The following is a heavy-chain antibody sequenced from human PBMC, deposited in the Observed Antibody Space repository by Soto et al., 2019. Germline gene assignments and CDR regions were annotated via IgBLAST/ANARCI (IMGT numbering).Heavy chain of an antibody. CDR2: INPSGGST. D-gene: IGHD4-4*01. CDR3: ARDGSTVFSDGYYFDY. J-gene: IGHJ4*02. V-gene: IGHV1-46*03. CDR1: GYTFTSYY. Sequence: GASVKVSCKASGYTFTSYYMHWVRQAPGQGLEWMGIINPSGGSTSYAQKFQGRVTMTRDTSTSTVYMELSSLRSEDTAVYYCARDGSTVFSDGYYFDYWGQGTLVTVSS.